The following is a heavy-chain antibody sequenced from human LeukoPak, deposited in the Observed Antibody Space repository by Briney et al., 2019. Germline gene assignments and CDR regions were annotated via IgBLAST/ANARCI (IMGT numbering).Heavy chain of an antibody. CDR2: AHASGIEK. V-gene: IGHV3-7*01. CDR1: GFSFSNYA. Sequence: GGSLRLSCAASGFSFSNYAMTWVRQASGKGLQWVAHAHASGIEKDYVEDVRGRFTISRDNAKNSAHLQMDTLRVEDSAVYYCARDHYGLDVWGQGTTVTVSS. CDR3: ARDHYGLDV. J-gene: IGHJ6*02.